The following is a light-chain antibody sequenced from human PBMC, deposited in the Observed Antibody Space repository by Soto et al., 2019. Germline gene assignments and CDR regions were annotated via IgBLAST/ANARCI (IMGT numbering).Light chain of an antibody. CDR2: DVT. Sequence: QSVLTQPPSASGSPGQSVTISCTGASSDVGGYNFVSWYQQHPGKAPKLMIYDVTKRPSGVPDRFSGSKSGNTASLTVSGLQADDEAEYYCSSYAGSSVPVAFGGGTKLTVL. V-gene: IGLV2-8*01. J-gene: IGLJ2*01. CDR3: SSYAGSSVPVA. CDR1: SSDVGGYNF.